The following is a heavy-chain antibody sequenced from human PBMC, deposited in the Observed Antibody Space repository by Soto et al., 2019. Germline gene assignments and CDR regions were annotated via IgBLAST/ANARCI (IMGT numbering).Heavy chain of an antibody. CDR1: GFTFSSYA. V-gene: IGHV3-23*01. Sequence: EVQLLESGGGLVQPGGSLRLSCAASGFTFSSYAMSWVRQAPGKGLECVSSISGSGGATYYADSVKGRFTVSRDSSKNTLYLQMNSLRAEDTAVYYCANHYDILTGYSPLQGFDYWGQGTLVTVSS. CDR3: ANHYDILTGYSPLQGFDY. J-gene: IGHJ4*02. CDR2: ISGSGGAT. D-gene: IGHD3-9*01.